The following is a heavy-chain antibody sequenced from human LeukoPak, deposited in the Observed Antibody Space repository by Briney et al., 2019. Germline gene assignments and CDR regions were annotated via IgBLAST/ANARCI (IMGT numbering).Heavy chain of an antibody. D-gene: IGHD3-10*01. CDR2: ISTSGST. V-gene: IGHV4-61*02. J-gene: IGHJ4*02. CDR1: GGSISSGSYY. CDR3: ARGSLGIDY. Sequence: PSQTLSLTCSVSGGSISSGSYYWSWIRQPAGKGLEWIGRISTSGSTNYIPSLKSRVTISVDTSKSQFSLKLSSVTAADTAVYFCARGSLGIDYWGQGTLVTVSS.